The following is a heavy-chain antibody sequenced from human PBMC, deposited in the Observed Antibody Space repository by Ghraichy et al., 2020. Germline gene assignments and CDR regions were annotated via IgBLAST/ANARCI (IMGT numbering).Heavy chain of an antibody. CDR1: GFTFSNYA. V-gene: IGHV3-23*01. CDR3: ANLGSRLCGRDCYGGY. CDR2: VSDSGATT. J-gene: IGHJ4*02. D-gene: IGHD2-21*02. Sequence: GGSLRLSCAASGFTFSNYAMSWVRQAPGRGLEWVSVVSDSGATTYYADSVKGRFTISRDNSKNTLYLQMNSLRVEDTAVYYCANLGSRLCGRDCYGGYWGQGTLVTVSS.